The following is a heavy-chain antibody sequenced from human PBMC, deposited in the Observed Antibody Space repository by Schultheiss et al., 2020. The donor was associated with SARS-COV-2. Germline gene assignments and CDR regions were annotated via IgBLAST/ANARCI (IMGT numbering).Heavy chain of an antibody. D-gene: IGHD6-19*01. Sequence: SQTLSLTCTISGGSISSYYWSWIRQPPGKGLEWIGYIYYSGSTNYNPSLKSRVTISVDTSKNQFSLKLSSVTAADTAVYYCARVTNGWYNRPYGYWGQGTLVTVSS. CDR3: ARVTNGWYNRPYGY. CDR1: GGSISSYY. J-gene: IGHJ4*02. V-gene: IGHV4-59*01. CDR2: IYYSGST.